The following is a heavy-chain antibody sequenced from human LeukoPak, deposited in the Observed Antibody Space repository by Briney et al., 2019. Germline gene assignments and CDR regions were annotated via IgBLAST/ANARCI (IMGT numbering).Heavy chain of an antibody. CDR2: INHSGST. J-gene: IGHJ4*02. D-gene: IGHD6-19*01. V-gene: IGHV4-34*01. CDR1: GGSFSGYY. CDR3: ARAGLFDY. Sequence: SETLSLTCAVYGGSFSGYYWSWIRQPPGKGLEWIGEINHSGSTNYNPSLKSRVTISVDTSKNQFSLKLSSVTAADTAVYYCARAGLFDYWGQGTLVTVSS.